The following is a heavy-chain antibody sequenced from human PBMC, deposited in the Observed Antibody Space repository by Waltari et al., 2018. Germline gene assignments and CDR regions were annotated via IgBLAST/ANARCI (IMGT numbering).Heavy chain of an antibody. D-gene: IGHD3-3*01. Sequence: QLQLQESGPGLVKPSETLSLTYTVSGGSISSGSYYWGWIRQPPGKGLESIGYISYSGTTYYNLYVKSRVTRSVDTSRDQYSLSLRSVAAADTALYYCARYYGNGEGWLDPWGQGTLVTVSS. J-gene: IGHJ5*02. CDR3: ARYYGNGEGWLDP. V-gene: IGHV4-39*07. CDR1: GGSISSGSYY. CDR2: ISYSGTT.